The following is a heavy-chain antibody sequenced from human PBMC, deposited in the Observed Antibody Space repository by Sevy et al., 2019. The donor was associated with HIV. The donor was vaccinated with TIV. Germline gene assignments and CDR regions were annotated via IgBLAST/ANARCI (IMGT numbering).Heavy chain of an antibody. J-gene: IGHJ6*02. CDR2: IYYSGST. CDR3: ARHAFIITIFGVSSYGMDV. Sequence: SETLSLTCTVSGGSISSSSYYWGWIRQPPGKGLEGIGRIYYSGSTYYNPSLKSRVTISVDTSTNQFSQKLSSVTAADTAVYYWARHAFIITIFGVSSYGMDVWGQGTTVTVS. CDR1: GGSISSSSYY. V-gene: IGHV4-39*01. D-gene: IGHD3-3*01.